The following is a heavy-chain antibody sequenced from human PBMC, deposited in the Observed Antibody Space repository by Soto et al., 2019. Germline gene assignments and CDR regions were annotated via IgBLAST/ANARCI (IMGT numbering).Heavy chain of an antibody. CDR2: TRNKANSYTT. V-gene: IGHV3-72*01. D-gene: IGHD2-2*01. J-gene: IGHJ4*02. CDR1: GFTFSDHY. CDR3: ASGDRSSSDY. Sequence: EVQLVESGGGLVQPGGSLRLSCAASGFTFSDHYMDWVRQAPGNGLEWVGRTRNKANSYTTEYAASVKGRFTISRDDSKNSLYLQMNSLKTEATAVYYCASGDRSSSDYWGQGTLVTVSS.